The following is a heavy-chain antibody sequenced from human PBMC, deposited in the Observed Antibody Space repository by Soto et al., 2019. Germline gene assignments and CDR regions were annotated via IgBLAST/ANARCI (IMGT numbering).Heavy chain of an antibody. Sequence: GGSLRLSCVASGFTFSSYAMSWVRQAPGKGLEWVSAISGSGGSTYYADSVKGRFTISRDNSKNTLYLQMNSLRAEDTAVYYCAKDRRLGGVSIIWGQGTMVTVSS. J-gene: IGHJ3*02. D-gene: IGHD3-16*01. V-gene: IGHV3-23*01. CDR1: GFTFSSYA. CDR3: AKDRRLGGVSII. CDR2: ISGSGGST.